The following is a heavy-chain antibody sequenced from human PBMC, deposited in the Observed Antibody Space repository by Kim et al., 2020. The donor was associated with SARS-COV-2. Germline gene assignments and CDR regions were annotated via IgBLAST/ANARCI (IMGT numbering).Heavy chain of an antibody. J-gene: IGHJ6*02. CDR2: IYYSGST. CDR1: GGSISSSSYY. D-gene: IGHD6-19*01. CDR3: ARHLTEGQWLGIDYYYYGMDV. V-gene: IGHV4-39*01. Sequence: SETLSLTCTVSGGSISSSSYYWGWIRQPPGKGLEWIGSIYYSGSTYYNPSLKSRVTISVDTSKNQFSLKLSSVTAADTAVYYCARHLTEGQWLGIDYYYYGMDVWGQGTTVTVSS.